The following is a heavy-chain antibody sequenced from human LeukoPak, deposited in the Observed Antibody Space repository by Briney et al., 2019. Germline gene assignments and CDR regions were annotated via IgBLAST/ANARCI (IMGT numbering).Heavy chain of an antibody. V-gene: IGHV3-53*01. J-gene: IGHJ2*01. CDR1: GITVSSKY. CDR2: MQSGGST. Sequence: GGSLRLSCAASGITVSSKYMSWVRQAPGKGLEWVSVMQSGGSTYYADSVKGRFTISRDNSKDTLYLQMNSLRVEDTAVYYCARDGGAGWYFDLWGRGTLVTVSS. D-gene: IGHD3-16*01. CDR3: ARDGGAGWYFDL.